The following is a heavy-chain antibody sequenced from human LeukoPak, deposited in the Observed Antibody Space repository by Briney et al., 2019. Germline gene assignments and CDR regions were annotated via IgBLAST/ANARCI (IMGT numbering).Heavy chain of an antibody. CDR3: AKIEGKYQLANIPDS. Sequence: GGSLRLSCAASGFTLSYYGMHWVRQAPGKGLEWVAFIRYDGSNEYYAESVKGRFTISRDNSKNTLYLQMNSLRVEDTAAYYCAKIEGKYQLANIPDSWGQGTLVTVSS. D-gene: IGHD2-2*01. CDR1: GFTLSYYG. CDR2: IRYDGSNE. J-gene: IGHJ4*02. V-gene: IGHV3-30*02.